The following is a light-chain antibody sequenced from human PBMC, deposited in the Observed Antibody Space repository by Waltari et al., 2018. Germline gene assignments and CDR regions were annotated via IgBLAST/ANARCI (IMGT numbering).Light chain of an antibody. CDR3: QQSYSTPRT. CDR2: VAS. V-gene: IGKV1-39*01. CDR1: QNISNY. J-gene: IGKJ1*01. Sequence: DIQITQSPSSLSASVGDRVTITCRASQNISNYLNWYQQKPGEAPKLLIYVASSLQSGVPSRFSGSGSGTDFTLTISSLQPEDFATYYCQQSYSTPRTFGQGTKVEIK.